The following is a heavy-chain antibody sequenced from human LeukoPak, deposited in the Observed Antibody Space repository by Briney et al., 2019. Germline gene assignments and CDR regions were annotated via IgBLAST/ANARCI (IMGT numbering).Heavy chain of an antibody. D-gene: IGHD3-10*01. J-gene: IGHJ6*02. V-gene: IGHV3-23*01. CDR1: GFTFSSYA. Sequence: GGSLRLSCAASGFTFSSYAMSWVRQAPGKGLEWVSAISGSGGSTYYADSVKGRFTISRDNSKNTMYLQMSSLRAEDTAVYYCAKRFDAGRYWAAMDVWGQGTTVTVSS. CDR3: AKRFDAGRYWAAMDV. CDR2: ISGSGGST.